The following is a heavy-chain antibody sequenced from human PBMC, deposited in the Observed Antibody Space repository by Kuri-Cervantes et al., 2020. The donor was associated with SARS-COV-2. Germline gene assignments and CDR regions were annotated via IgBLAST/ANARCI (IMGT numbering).Heavy chain of an antibody. D-gene: IGHD3-3*01. Sequence: ASVKVSCKASGYTFTGYYMHWVRQAPGQGFEWMGWINPNSGGTNYAQKFQGRVTMTRDTSISTAYMELSRLRSDDTAVYYCARVHFYDFWSGYNDYWGQGTLVTVSS. CDR3: ARVHFYDFWSGYNDY. CDR2: INPNSGGT. V-gene: IGHV1-2*02. CDR1: GYTFTGYY. J-gene: IGHJ4*02.